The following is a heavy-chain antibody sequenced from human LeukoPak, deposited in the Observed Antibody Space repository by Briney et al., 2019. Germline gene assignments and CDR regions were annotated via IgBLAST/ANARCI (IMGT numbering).Heavy chain of an antibody. Sequence: SETLSLTCAVYGGSFSGYYWSWIRQPPGKGLEWIGEINHSGSTNYDPSLKSRVTISVDTSKNQFSLKLSSVTAADTAVYYCARVAFGESIDYWGQGTLVTVSS. CDR1: GGSFSGYY. D-gene: IGHD3-10*01. V-gene: IGHV4-34*01. CDR3: ARVAFGESIDY. J-gene: IGHJ4*02. CDR2: INHSGST.